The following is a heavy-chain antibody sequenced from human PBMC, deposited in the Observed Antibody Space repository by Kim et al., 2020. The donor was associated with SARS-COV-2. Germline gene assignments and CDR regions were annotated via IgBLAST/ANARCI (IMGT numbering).Heavy chain of an antibody. Sequence: SETLSLTCSVSGGSISSYYWSWIRQPPGKGLEWIGYIYYSGSTNYNPSLKSRVTISVDTSKNQFSLKLSSVTAADTAVYYCARLGSQGGIHYYGMDVWGQGTTVTVSS. CDR3: ARLGSQGGIHYYGMDV. J-gene: IGHJ6*02. CDR2: IYYSGST. CDR1: GGSISSYY. D-gene: IGHD1-26*01. V-gene: IGHV4-59*01.